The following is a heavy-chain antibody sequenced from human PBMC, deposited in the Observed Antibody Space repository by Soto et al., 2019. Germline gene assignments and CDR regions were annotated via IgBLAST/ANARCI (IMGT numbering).Heavy chain of an antibody. V-gene: IGHV3-74*01. Sequence: EVQLVESGRGLVQPGGSLRLSCAASGFIFSNYWMHWVRQAPGKGLVWVSRINSDGSTTSYADSVKGRFTISRDNAKNTLYLQMNSLRAEDTAVYYCARVDYGAYYFDYWGQGTLVTVSS. CDR2: INSDGSTT. J-gene: IGHJ4*02. CDR1: GFIFSNYW. D-gene: IGHD4-17*01. CDR3: ARVDYGAYYFDY.